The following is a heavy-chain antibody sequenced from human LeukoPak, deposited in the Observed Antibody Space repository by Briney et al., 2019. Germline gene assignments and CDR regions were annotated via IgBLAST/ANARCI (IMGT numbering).Heavy chain of an antibody. Sequence: SETLSLTCTVSGGSISSSSYYWGWIRQPPGKGLEWIGSIYYSGSTYYNPSLKSRVTISVDTSKNQFSLKLSSVTAADTAVYYCARGALETYYDSSGYYSYNWFDPWGQGTLVTVSS. CDR3: ARGALETYYDSSGYYSYNWFDP. CDR2: IYYSGST. V-gene: IGHV4-39*07. D-gene: IGHD3-22*01. J-gene: IGHJ5*02. CDR1: GGSISSSSYY.